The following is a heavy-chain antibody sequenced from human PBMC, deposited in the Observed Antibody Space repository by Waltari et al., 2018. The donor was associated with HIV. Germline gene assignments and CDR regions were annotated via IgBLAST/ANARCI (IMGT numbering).Heavy chain of an antibody. CDR1: GYSFKNYG. D-gene: IGHD7-27*01. CDR2: ISGYNGKT. J-gene: IGHJ6*03. Sequence: QVQLVQSGGEVKKPGASVKVSCKTSGYSFKNYGVNWVRQAPGQGLEWVGWISGYNGKTDYAQKFQGRVTTTTDTSTSTAYLELRSLRSDDTAVYYCGRAWGIDYYFYMDVWGEGTTVTVSS. V-gene: IGHV1-18*01. CDR3: GRAWGIDYYFYMDV.